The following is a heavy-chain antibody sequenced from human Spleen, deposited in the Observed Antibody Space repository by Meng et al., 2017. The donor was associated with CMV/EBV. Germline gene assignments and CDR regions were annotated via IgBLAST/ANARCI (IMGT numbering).Heavy chain of an antibody. CDR3: ARLGGNSLGLDY. V-gene: IGHV1-8*03. CDR1: GGTFSSYA. CDR2: MNPNSGNT. D-gene: IGHD4-23*01. Sequence: ASVKVSCKASGGTFSSYAINWVRQATGQGLEWMGWMNPNSGNTGYAQKFQGRVTITRNTSISTAYMELSSLRSEDTAVYYCARLGGNSLGLDYWGQGTLVTVSS. J-gene: IGHJ4*02.